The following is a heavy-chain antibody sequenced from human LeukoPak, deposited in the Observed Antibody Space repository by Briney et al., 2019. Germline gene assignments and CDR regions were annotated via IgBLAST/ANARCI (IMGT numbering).Heavy chain of an antibody. D-gene: IGHD3-10*01. V-gene: IGHV3-7*01. CDR3: ARGGVNTMLRGVIRYYYMDV. J-gene: IGHJ6*03. Sequence: GGSLRLSCAASGFAFGSYCMSWVRQAPGKGLEWVANIKPDGSEKNYLDSVKGRFTISRDSAKNSLYLQMNSLRAEDTAVYYCARGGVNTMLRGVIRYYYMDVWGKGTTVTISS. CDR2: IKPDGSEK. CDR1: GFAFGSYC.